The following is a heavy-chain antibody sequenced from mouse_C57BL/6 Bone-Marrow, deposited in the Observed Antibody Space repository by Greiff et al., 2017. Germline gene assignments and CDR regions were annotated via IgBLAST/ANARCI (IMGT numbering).Heavy chain of an antibody. CDR3: ASDYYGSSPDY. CDR1: GYTFTSYW. Sequence: QVQLQQSGAELAKPGASVKLSCKASGYTFTSYWMHWVKQRPGQGLEWIGYINPSSGYTKYNQKFNDKATLTADKYSSTAYMQLSSLTYEDSAVYYCASDYYGSSPDYWGQGTTLTVSS. CDR2: INPSSGYT. J-gene: IGHJ2*01. V-gene: IGHV1-7*01. D-gene: IGHD1-1*01.